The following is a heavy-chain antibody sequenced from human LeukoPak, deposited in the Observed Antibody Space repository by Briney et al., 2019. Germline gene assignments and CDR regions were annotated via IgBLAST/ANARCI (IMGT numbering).Heavy chain of an antibody. Sequence: QPGGSLRLSCAASGFTFSSYDMHWVRHATGKGLEWVSAIGTAGDTYYPGSVKGRFTISRENAKNSLYLQMNGLRAGDTAVYYCVRGTGYSAYDYDFDYWGRGTLVTVSS. J-gene: IGHJ4*02. D-gene: IGHD5-12*01. CDR3: VRGTGYSAYDYDFDY. V-gene: IGHV3-13*04. CDR1: GFTFSSYD. CDR2: IGTAGDT.